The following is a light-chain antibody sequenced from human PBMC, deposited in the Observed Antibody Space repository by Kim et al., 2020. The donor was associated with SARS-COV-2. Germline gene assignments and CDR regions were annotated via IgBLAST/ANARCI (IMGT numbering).Light chain of an antibody. CDR1: SLRSYY. J-gene: IGLJ2*01. V-gene: IGLV3-19*01. Sequence: VALGQTVRITCQGDSLRSYYATWYQQKPGQAPIVVSYGKNNRPSGIPDRFSGSSSGNTASLTITGTQAGDEADYYCNSRDKNKNVLFGGGTKLTVL. CDR2: GKN. CDR3: NSRDKNKNVL.